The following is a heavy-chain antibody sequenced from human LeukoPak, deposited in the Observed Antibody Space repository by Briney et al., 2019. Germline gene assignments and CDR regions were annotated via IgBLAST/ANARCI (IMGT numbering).Heavy chain of an antibody. CDR3: ARGYALYSGRYIDFDY. V-gene: IGHV1-2*02. CDR2: INPNNGGT. J-gene: IGHJ4*02. D-gene: IGHD1-26*01. CDR1: GYTFTGYY. Sequence: ASVKVSCKASGYTFTGYYMHWVRQAPGQGLEWMGWINPNNGGTNYAQKFQGRVTMTRDTSISTAYMELSRLRSDDTAVYYCARGYALYSGRYIDFDYWGQGTLVTVSS.